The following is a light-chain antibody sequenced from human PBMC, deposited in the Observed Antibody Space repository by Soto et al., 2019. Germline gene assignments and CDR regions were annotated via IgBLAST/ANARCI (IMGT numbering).Light chain of an antibody. V-gene: IGKV1-5*03. CDR2: KAS. CDR3: QHYNSYSEA. Sequence: DIQMTQYPSTLSGSVGDRVTITCRASQTISSWLAWYQQKPGKAPKLLIYKASTLKSGVPSRFSGSGSGTDFTLTISSLQPDDFATYYCQHYNSYSEAFGQGTKVELK. J-gene: IGKJ1*01. CDR1: QTISSW.